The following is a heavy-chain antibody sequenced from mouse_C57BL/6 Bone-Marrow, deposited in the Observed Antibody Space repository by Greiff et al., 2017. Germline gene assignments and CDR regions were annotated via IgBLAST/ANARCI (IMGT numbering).Heavy chain of an antibody. V-gene: IGHV2-2*01. CDR1: GFSLTSYG. CDR2: IWSGGST. Sequence: VKLMESGPGLVQPSQSLSITCTVSGFSLTSYGVHWVHQSPGKGLEWLGVIWSGGSTDYNAAFISRLSISKDNSKSQVFFKMNSLQADDTAIYYCATCLTGSAMDYWGQGTSVTVSS. D-gene: IGHD4-1*01. CDR3: ATCLTGSAMDY. J-gene: IGHJ4*01.